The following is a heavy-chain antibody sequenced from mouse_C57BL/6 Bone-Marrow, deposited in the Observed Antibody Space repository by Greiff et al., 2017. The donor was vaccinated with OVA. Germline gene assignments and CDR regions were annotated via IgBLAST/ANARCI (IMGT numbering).Heavy chain of an antibody. CDR2: FYPGSGSI. CDR1: GYTFTEYT. V-gene: IGHV1-62-2*01. D-gene: IGHD1-1*01. J-gene: IGHJ3*01. CDR3: ARHEDLRVPFITTTYGFAY. Sequence: QVQLKQSGAELVKPGASVKLSCKASGYTFTEYTIHWVKQRSGQGLEWIGWFYPGSGSIKYNEKFKDKATLTADKSSSTVYMELSRLTSEDSAVYFCARHEDLRVPFITTTYGFAYWGQGTLVTVSA.